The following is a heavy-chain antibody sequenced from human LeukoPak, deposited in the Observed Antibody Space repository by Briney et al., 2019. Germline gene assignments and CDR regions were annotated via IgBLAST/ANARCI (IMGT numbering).Heavy chain of an antibody. CDR2: MNPNSGNT. D-gene: IGHD6-13*01. J-gene: IGHJ3*02. CDR1: GDTFIIND. CDR3: ARVTAAGTWTFDI. Sequence: GSVKVSCKASGDTFIINDINWVRQATGQGLEWMGWMNPNSGNTGYAQKFQGRVTMTRNISITTAYMELTDLRSEDTAVYYCARVTAAGTWTFDIWGQGTTVTVSS. V-gene: IGHV1-8*02.